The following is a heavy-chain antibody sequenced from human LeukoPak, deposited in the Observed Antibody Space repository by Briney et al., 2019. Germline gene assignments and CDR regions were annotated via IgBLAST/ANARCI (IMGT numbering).Heavy chain of an antibody. CDR3: ARNRYYDSSGYLAHY. CDR1: GYTFTSYG. CDR2: ISAYNGNT. Sequence: ASVKVSCKASGYTFTSYGISWVRQAPGQGLEWMGWISAYNGNTNYAQKFQGRVTMTTSTSTAYMELRSLRSDDTAVYYCARNRYYDSSGYLAHYWGQGTLVTVSS. D-gene: IGHD3-22*01. V-gene: IGHV1-18*01. J-gene: IGHJ4*02.